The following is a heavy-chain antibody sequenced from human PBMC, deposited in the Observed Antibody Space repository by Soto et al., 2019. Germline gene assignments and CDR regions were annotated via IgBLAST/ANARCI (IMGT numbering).Heavy chain of an antibody. D-gene: IGHD6-19*01. CDR2: ISYDGSNK. CDR3: AKDSIAVAGTSVAYYYYYGMDV. Sequence: QVQLVESGGGVVQPGRSLRLSCAASGFTFSSYGMHWVRQAPGKGLEWVAVISYDGSNKYYADSVKGRFTISRDNSKNKLYLQMNSLRAEDTAVYYCAKDSIAVAGTSVAYYYYYGMDVWGQGTTVTVSS. V-gene: IGHV3-30*18. J-gene: IGHJ6*02. CDR1: GFTFSSYG.